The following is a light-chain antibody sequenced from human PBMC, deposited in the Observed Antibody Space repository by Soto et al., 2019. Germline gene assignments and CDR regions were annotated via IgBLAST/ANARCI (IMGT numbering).Light chain of an antibody. CDR1: QSVSSKY. Sequence: DIVLTQSPGTLSLSPGERATLSCRASQSVSSKYLAWYQQKPGQAPRVLIYGTSIRASGVPERFSGGGSGSDFTLTNTRLEPEDCAVYYCQQYGSSRFTFGTGTKVDCK. V-gene: IGKV3-20*01. CDR2: GTS. CDR3: QQYGSSRFT. J-gene: IGKJ3*01.